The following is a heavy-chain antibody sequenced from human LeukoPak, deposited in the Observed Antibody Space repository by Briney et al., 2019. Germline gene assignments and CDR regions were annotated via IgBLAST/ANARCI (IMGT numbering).Heavy chain of an antibody. D-gene: IGHD3-16*01. CDR3: ARRAFGRLHDH. CDR1: GYTFTDFY. V-gene: IGHV1-2*02. Sequence: ASVKVSCKTSGYTFTDFYIHWVRQAPGQGLEWMGWNHPDSGGTNVAEQFQGRFTMTRDTSATTAYMELNSLRSDDTAVYYCARRAFGRLHDHWGQGTLVTVSS. CDR2: NHPDSGGT. J-gene: IGHJ5*02.